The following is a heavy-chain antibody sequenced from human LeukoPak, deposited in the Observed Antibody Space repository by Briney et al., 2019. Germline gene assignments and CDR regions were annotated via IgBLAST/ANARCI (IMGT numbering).Heavy chain of an antibody. CDR2: IYYSGCT. CDR1: GWSFSGYY. D-gene: IGHD4-23*01. V-gene: IGHV4-59*12. J-gene: IGHJ4*02. Sequence: SETLSLTCAVSGWSFSGYYWSWIRQPPGKGLEWIGYIYYSGCTNYNPFPKSRVPISVDTSKNQFSLKLSSVTAADTAVYYCARAVGWAATPFDYWGQGTLVTVSS. CDR3: ARAVGWAATPFDY.